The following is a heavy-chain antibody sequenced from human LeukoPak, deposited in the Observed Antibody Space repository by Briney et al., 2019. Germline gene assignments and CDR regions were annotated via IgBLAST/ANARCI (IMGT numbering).Heavy chain of an antibody. J-gene: IGHJ4*02. Sequence: GGSLRLSCVASGFXFSSYSMNWVRQAPGKGLEWVSSISSSSSYIYYADSVKGRFTISRDNAKNSLYLQMNSLRAEDTAVYYCARVGYSSGWYSYYFDYWGQGTLVTVSS. CDR3: ARVGYSSGWYSYYFDY. CDR2: ISSSSSYI. V-gene: IGHV3-21*01. D-gene: IGHD6-19*01. CDR1: GFXFSSYS.